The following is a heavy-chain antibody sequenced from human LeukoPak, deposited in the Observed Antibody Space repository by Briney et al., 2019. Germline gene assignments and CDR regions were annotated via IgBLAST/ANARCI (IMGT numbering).Heavy chain of an antibody. CDR1: GGSVSSYY. CDR3: GGMIVGSVNFNWCDP. J-gene: IGHJ5*02. V-gene: IGHV4-59*02. D-gene: IGHD3-22*01. CDR2: IYYSGST. Sequence: SEALSLTCTVSGGSVSSYYWGWIRQPPGKGLEWIGYIYYSGSTNYNPSLKSRVTISVDTSKNQFSLKLSSLTAADTAVYYSGGMIVGSVNFNWCDPWGQGTLVTVSS.